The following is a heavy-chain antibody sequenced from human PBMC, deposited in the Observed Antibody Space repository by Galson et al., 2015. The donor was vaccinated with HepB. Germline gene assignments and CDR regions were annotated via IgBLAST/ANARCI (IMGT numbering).Heavy chain of an antibody. CDR2: INHSGIT. Sequence: ETLSLTCAVYGGSFSGYYWNWIRQPPGKGLEWIGEINHSGITNYNPSLESRVTISVDTSKNQISLKLTSVTAADTAVYYCARFGPFRNWNSRPGYSYEAWGQGTTVTVSS. CDR1: GGSFSGYY. J-gene: IGHJ6*02. D-gene: IGHD5-18*01. CDR3: ARFGPFRNWNSRPGYSYEA. V-gene: IGHV4-34*01.